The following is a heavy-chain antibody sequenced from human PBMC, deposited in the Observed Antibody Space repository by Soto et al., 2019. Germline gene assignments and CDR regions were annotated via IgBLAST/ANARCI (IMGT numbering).Heavy chain of an antibody. CDR2: IYYIGTT. Sequence: SETLSLTCTVSGGSISGYYWNWIRQPPGKGLEYIGHIYYIGTTNYNPSLKSRATISVDTSKNRFSLKLTSVTAADTAVYFCARSGSKYGANAFDIWDQGTMVTVSS. J-gene: IGHJ3*02. CDR3: ARSGSKYGANAFDI. CDR1: GGSISGYY. D-gene: IGHD5-18*01. V-gene: IGHV4-59*01.